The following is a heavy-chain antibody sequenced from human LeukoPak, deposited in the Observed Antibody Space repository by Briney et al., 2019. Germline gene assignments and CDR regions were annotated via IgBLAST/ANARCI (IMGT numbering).Heavy chain of an antibody. CDR1: GGSISSYY. V-gene: IGHV4-59*01. CDR2: IYYSGST. J-gene: IGHJ6*02. Sequence: PSETLSLTCTVSGGSISSYYWSWIRQPPGKGLEWIGYIYYSGSTNYNPSLKSRVTISVDTSKNQFSLKLSSVTAADTAVYCCARGYYYYYGMDVWGQGTTVTVSS. CDR3: ARGYYYYYGMDV.